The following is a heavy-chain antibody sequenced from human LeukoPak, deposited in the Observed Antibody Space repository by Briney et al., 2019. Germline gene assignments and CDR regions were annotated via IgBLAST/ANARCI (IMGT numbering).Heavy chain of an antibody. CDR3: AGGVRRFDY. Sequence: SETLSLTCTVSGGSISSSSYYWGWIRQPPGKGLEWIGSIYYSGSTYYNPSLKSRVTISVDTSKNQFSLQLNSVTPDDTAVYYCAGGVRRFDYWGQGTLVTVSS. CDR1: GGSISSSSYY. CDR2: IYYSGST. J-gene: IGHJ4*02. V-gene: IGHV4-39*07.